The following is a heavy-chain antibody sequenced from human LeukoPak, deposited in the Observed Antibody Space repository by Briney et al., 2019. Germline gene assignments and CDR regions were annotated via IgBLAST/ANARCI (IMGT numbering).Heavy chain of an antibody. CDR1: GFTFSSYG. J-gene: IGHJ3*02. CDR3: AKPLGMTVVLGGAFDI. V-gene: IGHV3-30*18. D-gene: IGHD3-22*01. Sequence: GGSLRLSCAASGFTFSSYGMHWVRQAPGKGLEWVAVISYDGSNKYYADSVKGRFTISRDNSKNTLYLQMNSLRAEDTAVYYCAKPLGMTVVLGGAFDIWGQGTMVTVSS. CDR2: ISYDGSNK.